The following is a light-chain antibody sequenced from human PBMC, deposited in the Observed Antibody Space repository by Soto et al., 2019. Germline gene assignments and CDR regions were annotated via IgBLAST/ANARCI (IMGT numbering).Light chain of an antibody. CDR1: QSVRSTS. Sequence: EIVLTQSPGTLSLSPGERATLSCRASQSVRSTSLVWYQQKPGQALRLLIYGASNRATGIPDRFSGSGSGTDFGLTISRLEPEDFAVYYCQQYDGSPSTFGQGTKLESK. CDR3: QQYDGSPST. J-gene: IGKJ2*01. CDR2: GAS. V-gene: IGKV3-20*01.